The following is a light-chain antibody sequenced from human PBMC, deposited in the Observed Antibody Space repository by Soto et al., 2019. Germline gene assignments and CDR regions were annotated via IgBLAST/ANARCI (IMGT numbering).Light chain of an antibody. V-gene: IGLV3-21*02. CDR3: QVWYSSSNHVV. CDR1: NIGSKG. Sequence: SYELTQPPSVSVAPGQTARITCGGNNIGSKGVHWYQQKPGQAPVLVVYDDNDRPSGIPERFSGSNSGNTATLTISRVEAGDEADYYCQVWYSSSNHVVFGGGTKVTVI. CDR2: DDN. J-gene: IGLJ2*01.